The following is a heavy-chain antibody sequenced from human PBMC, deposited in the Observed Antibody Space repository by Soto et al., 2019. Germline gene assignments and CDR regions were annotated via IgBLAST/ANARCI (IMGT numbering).Heavy chain of an antibody. Sequence: QVQLVQSGAEVKKPGASVKVSCKASGYIFTGYYMHWLRQAPGQGLEWMGWFNPNSGGIKYAQKFQGRVTMTNDTSINTAYMELSGLISDDTAVHYCARGDFDSSANYYAGWFDPWGQGTLVTVSS. J-gene: IGHJ5*02. CDR3: ARGDFDSSANYYAGWFDP. V-gene: IGHV1-2*02. CDR1: GYIFTGYY. D-gene: IGHD3-22*01. CDR2: FNPNSGGI.